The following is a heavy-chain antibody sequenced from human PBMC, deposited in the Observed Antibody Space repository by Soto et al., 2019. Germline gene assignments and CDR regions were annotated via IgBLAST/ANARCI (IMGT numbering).Heavy chain of an antibody. Sequence: RASVKVSCKASGGTFSSYAISWVRQAPGQGLEWMGGIIPIFGTANYAQKFQGRVTITADESTSTAYMELSSLRSEDTAVYYCARTLGRYGMDIWGQGTTVTVSS. D-gene: IGHD1-26*01. CDR2: IIPIFGTA. J-gene: IGHJ6*02. CDR3: ARTLGRYGMDI. CDR1: GGTFSSYA. V-gene: IGHV1-69*13.